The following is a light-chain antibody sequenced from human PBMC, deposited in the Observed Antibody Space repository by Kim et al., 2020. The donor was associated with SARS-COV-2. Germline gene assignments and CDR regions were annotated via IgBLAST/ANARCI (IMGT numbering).Light chain of an antibody. V-gene: IGKV3-20*01. CDR3: QQYGSSPRT. J-gene: IGKJ4*01. CDR1: QSVTSSY. CDR2: GAS. Sequence: SPGERATLACRASQSVTSSYVAWYQQKPGQAPRLLIYGASSRATGIPDRFSGSGSGTDFTLIISRLEPEDFAAYYCQQYGSSPRTFGGGTKVDIK.